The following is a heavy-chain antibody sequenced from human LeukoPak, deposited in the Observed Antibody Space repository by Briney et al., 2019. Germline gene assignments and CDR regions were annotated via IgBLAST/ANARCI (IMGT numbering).Heavy chain of an antibody. D-gene: IGHD3-22*01. CDR2: IYYSGST. Sequence: SETLSLTCTVSGGSISSSSYYWGWIRQPPGKGLEWIGSIYYSGSTYYNPSPKSRVTISVDTSKNQFSLKLSSVTAADTAVYYCARDPAYYYDSSGRRGIDYWGQGTLVTVSS. CDR1: GGSISSSSYY. J-gene: IGHJ4*02. CDR3: ARDPAYYYDSSGRRGIDY. V-gene: IGHV4-39*07.